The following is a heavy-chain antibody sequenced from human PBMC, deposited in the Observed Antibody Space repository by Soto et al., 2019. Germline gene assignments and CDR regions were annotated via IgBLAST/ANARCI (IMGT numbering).Heavy chain of an antibody. V-gene: IGHV3-23*01. J-gene: IGHJ5*02. Sequence: GGSLRLSCAASGFTFSSYAMSWVRQAPGKGLEWVSAISGSGGSTYYADSVKGRFTISRDNSKNTLYLQMNSLRAEDTAVYYCAKCPVRGVITKTNWFGPWGQGTLVTVSS. CDR2: ISGSGGST. CDR1: GFTFSSYA. D-gene: IGHD3-10*02. CDR3: AKCPVRGVITKTNWFGP.